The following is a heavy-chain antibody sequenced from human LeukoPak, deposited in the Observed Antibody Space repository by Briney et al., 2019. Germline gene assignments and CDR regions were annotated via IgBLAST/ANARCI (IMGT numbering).Heavy chain of an antibody. D-gene: IGHD1-26*01. CDR2: ISTYHGNT. J-gene: IGHJ4*02. V-gene: IGHV1-18*01. Sequence: ASVKVSCKASGYTFTTYDIGWVRQAPGQGLEWMGWISTYHGNTNYAQKFQGRVTMTRNTSISTAYMELSSLRSEDTAVYYCAIHSGSYGGFDYWGQGTLVTVSS. CDR1: GYTFTTYD. CDR3: AIHSGSYGGFDY.